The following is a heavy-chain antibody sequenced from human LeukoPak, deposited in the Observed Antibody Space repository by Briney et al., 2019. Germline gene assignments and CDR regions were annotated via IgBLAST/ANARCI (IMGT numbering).Heavy chain of an antibody. CDR2: IYYSGST. D-gene: IGHD3-3*01. J-gene: IGHJ4*02. CDR1: GGSISSGDYY. V-gene: IGHV4-30-4*08. Sequence: PSENLSLTGTVSGGSISSGDYYWSWIRQPPGKGLEWIGYIYYSGSTYYNPSLKSRVTISVDTSKNQFSLNLSSVTAADTAVYYCARFSTIFGVGYWGQGTLVTVPS. CDR3: ARFSTIFGVGY.